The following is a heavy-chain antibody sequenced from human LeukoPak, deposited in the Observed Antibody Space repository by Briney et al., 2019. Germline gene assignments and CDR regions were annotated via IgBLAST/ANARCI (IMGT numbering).Heavy chain of an antibody. Sequence: GGSLRLSCAASGFTFSSYSMNWVRQAPGKGLEWVSSISSSSSYIYYADSVKGRFTIPRDNAKNSLYLQMNSLRAEDTAVYYCARDRWGYSYGGDWGQGTLVTVSS. CDR3: ARDRWGYSYGGD. J-gene: IGHJ4*02. D-gene: IGHD5-18*01. CDR1: GFTFSSYS. CDR2: ISSSSSYI. V-gene: IGHV3-21*01.